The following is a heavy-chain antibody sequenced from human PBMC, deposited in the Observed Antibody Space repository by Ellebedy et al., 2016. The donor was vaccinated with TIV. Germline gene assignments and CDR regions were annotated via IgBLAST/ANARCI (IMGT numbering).Heavy chain of an antibody. CDR3: AREGHSSGHAGDFDV. D-gene: IGHD6-19*01. V-gene: IGHV3-30*03. CDR2: IAPGENIQ. J-gene: IGHJ4*02. CDR1: GLTLSTRV. Sequence: GGSLRLXXTGSGLTLSTRVMHWVRQAPGKGLEWVAVIAPGENIQKYVDSVKGRFTISRDNPTNTVYLQMDSLRPEDAAVYYCAREGHSSGHAGDFDVWGQGTLVTVSS.